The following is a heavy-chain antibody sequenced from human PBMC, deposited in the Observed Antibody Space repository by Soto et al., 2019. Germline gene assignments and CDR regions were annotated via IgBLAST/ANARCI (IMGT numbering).Heavy chain of an antibody. CDR2: ISSSSSYI. CDR1: GFTFSSYS. V-gene: IGHV3-21*01. Sequence: GGSLRLSCAASGFTFSSYSMNWVRQAPGKGLEWVSSISSSSSYIYYADSVKGRFTISRDNAKNSLYLQMNSLRAEDTAVYYCARDERQQLVLSYYYYYGMDVPGQGTTVTVSS. J-gene: IGHJ6*02. CDR3: ARDERQQLVLSYYYYYGMDV. D-gene: IGHD6-13*01.